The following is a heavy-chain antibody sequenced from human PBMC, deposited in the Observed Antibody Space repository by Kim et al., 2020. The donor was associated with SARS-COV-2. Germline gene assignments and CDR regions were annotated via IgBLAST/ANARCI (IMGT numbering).Heavy chain of an antibody. CDR1: GGSLSSSSYY. CDR2: AYYSGNT. CDR3: ARHQMYSSGWYVAFYYYYMEV. D-gene: IGHD6-19*01. Sequence: SETLSPTCTVSGGSLSSSSYYWGWIRQPPGKGLEWIGTAYYSGNTYYNPSLKSRVTISVDTSKNQFSLTLGSVTAADTAVYYCARHQMYSSGWYVAFYYYYMEVWGQGTTVNVS. V-gene: IGHV4-39*01. J-gene: IGHJ6*03.